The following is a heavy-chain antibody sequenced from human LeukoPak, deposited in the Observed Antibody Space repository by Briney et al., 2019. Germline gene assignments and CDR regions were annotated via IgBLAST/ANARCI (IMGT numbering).Heavy chain of an antibody. CDR1: GGSISSYY. J-gene: IGHJ4*02. Sequence: PSETLSLTCTVSGGSISSYYWSWIRQPPGKGLEWIGYIYYSGSTNYNPSLKSRVTISVDTSKNQFSLKLSSVTAADTAVYYCARGDREFSVLDYWGQGTLVTVSS. D-gene: IGHD5/OR15-5a*01. CDR3: ARGDREFSVLDY. CDR2: IYYSGST. V-gene: IGHV4-59*12.